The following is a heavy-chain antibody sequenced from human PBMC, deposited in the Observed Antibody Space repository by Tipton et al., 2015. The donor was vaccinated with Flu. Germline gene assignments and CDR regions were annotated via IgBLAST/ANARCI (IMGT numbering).Heavy chain of an antibody. V-gene: IGHV4-39*07. CDR2: IYYSGTT. Sequence: TLSLTCTVSGGSISSYTYYWGWFRQSPGTGLEWIGSIYYSGTTCYNPSLKSRVTMSIDTSKNQFSLKVTSVTAADTAVYYCATKFPNWGVWEPLDYWGQGSLVTVSS. CDR1: GGSISSYTYY. J-gene: IGHJ4*02. D-gene: IGHD3-10*01. CDR3: ATKFPNWGVWEPLDY.